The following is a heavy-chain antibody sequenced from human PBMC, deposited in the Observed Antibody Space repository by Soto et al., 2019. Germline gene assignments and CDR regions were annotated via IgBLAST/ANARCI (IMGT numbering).Heavy chain of an antibody. CDR1: GFIFSSYS. J-gene: IGHJ6*02. CDR2: ISSSSTYI. Sequence: PGGSLRLSCAASGFIFSSYSMNWVRQAPGKGLEWVSSISSSSTYIYYADSVKGRFTISRDNAKNSLYLQMNSLRAEDTAVYYCTREGIAVNYYYGMEVWGQGTTVTVSS. D-gene: IGHD6-19*01. V-gene: IGHV3-21*01. CDR3: TREGIAVNYYYGMEV.